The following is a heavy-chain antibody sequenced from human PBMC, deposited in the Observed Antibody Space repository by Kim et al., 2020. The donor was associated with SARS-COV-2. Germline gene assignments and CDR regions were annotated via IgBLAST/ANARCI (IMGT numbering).Heavy chain of an antibody. CDR3: ARDIRGEPFDC. D-gene: IGHD2-21*01. J-gene: IGHJ4*02. Sequence: GGSLRLSCAASGFTFSNYWMSWVRQTPGKGLEWVANIQQDGNEKYYVNSMKGRFTISRDNAKNSLYLQMNSLRAEDTAGYYCARDIRGEPFDCWGQGTLV. V-gene: IGHV3-7*01. CDR1: GFTFSNYW. CDR2: IQQDGNEK.